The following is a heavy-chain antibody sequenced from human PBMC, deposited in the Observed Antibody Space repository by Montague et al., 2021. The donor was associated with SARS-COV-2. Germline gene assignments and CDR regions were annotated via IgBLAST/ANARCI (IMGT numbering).Heavy chain of an antibody. CDR1: GGSISSGSYY. V-gene: IGHV4-61*02. CDR2: IYTSGTT. CDR3: ARAHSGSWAHLDN. Sequence: TLSLTCIVSGGSISSGSYYWSWIRQPAGKGLEWIGRIYTSGTTXYXXXXKSRVTISVDTSKNQFSLKLTSVTAADTAVYYCARAHSGSWAHLDNWGQGSLVTVSS. D-gene: IGHD5-12*01. J-gene: IGHJ4*02.